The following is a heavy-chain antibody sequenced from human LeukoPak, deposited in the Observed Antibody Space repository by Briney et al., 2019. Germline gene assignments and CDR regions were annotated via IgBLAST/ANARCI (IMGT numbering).Heavy chain of an antibody. Sequence: SETLSLTCSVSGGAITGSSYYWGWIRQPPGKGLEWIGRLYYSGSTYYNPSLKSRVTISADTSKNQFSLKLISVTAADRAVYYCARQYYDRTGYYYFDYWDQGTLVPVSS. CDR2: LYYSGST. CDR1: GGAITGSSYY. D-gene: IGHD3-22*01. J-gene: IGHJ4*02. V-gene: IGHV4-39*01. CDR3: ARQYYDRTGYYYFDY.